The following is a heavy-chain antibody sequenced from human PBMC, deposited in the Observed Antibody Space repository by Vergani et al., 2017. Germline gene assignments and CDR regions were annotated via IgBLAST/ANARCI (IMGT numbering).Heavy chain of an antibody. D-gene: IGHD2-15*01. V-gene: IGHV3-49*05. CDR2: IRSKAYGGTT. CDR1: GFTFGDYA. Sequence: EVQLVESGGGLVKPGRSLRLSCTASGFTFGDYAMSWFRQAPGKGLEWVGFIRSKAYGGTTEYAASVKGRFTISRDDSKSIAYLQMNSLKTEDTAVYYCTRDGPGYCSGGSCYSYGYWGQGTLVTVS. J-gene: IGHJ4*02. CDR3: TRDGPGYCSGGSCYSYGY.